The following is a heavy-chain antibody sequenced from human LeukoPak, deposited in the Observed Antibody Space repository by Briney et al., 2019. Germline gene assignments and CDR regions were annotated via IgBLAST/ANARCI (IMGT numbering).Heavy chain of an antibody. J-gene: IGHJ4*02. D-gene: IGHD6-13*01. V-gene: IGHV3-23*01. CDR3: AKAPWGSSSCLDY. CDR2: IRGSGGST. Sequence: GGSLRLSCAASGFTFSSYDMNWVRQAPGKGLEWVSAIRGSGGSTYYADSVKGRFTISRDNSKNTLYLQMNSLRADDTAVYYCAKAPWGSSSCLDYWGQGTLVTVSS. CDR1: GFTFSSYD.